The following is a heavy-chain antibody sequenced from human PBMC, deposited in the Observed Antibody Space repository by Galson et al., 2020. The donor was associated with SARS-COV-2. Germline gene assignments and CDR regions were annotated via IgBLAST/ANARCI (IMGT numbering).Heavy chain of an antibody. CDR2: TYYRSKWYY. D-gene: IGHD5-18*01. Sequence: SQTLSHTCAIPGDSVSNDIAAWNWIRQHPTRGLEWLGRTYYRSKWYYDYALSVKSRIIINSDTSMNQFSLQLNSVSADDTARYYCAREVDLLMVSSASFDYWGQGILVTVSS. CDR1: GDSVSNDIAA. CDR3: AREVDLLMVSSASFDY. V-gene: IGHV6-1*01. J-gene: IGHJ4*02.